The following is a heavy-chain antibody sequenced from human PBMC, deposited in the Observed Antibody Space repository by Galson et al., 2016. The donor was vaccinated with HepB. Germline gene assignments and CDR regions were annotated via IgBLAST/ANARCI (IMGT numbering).Heavy chain of an antibody. V-gene: IGHV3-21*01. Sequence: SLRLSCAASGFIFSSYSLNWVRQAPGKGLEWVSSISSSSRYIYYADSVKGRFTISRDNIKSSLFLEMNSLRAEDTAVYYCAKTLPTVTPLKNYYAMDVWGQGTTVTVSS. CDR1: GFIFSSYS. J-gene: IGHJ6*02. CDR2: ISSSSRYI. D-gene: IGHD4-17*01. CDR3: AKTLPTVTPLKNYYAMDV.